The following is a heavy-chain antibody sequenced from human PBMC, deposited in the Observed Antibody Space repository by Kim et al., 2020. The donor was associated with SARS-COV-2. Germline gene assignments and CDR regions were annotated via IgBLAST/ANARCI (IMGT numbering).Heavy chain of an antibody. J-gene: IGHJ3*01. CDR3: ARDRAPVGGTSSDAFDL. V-gene: IGHV3-30*07. Sequence: SMSGRFSSARDNSKNTLYLQMNSMRAEDTAVYYCARDRAPVGGTSSDAFDLWGQGTMVTVSS. D-gene: IGHD1-26*01.